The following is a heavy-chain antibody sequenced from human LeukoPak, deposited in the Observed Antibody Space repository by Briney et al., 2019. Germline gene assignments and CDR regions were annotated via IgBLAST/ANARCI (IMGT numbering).Heavy chain of an antibody. CDR3: AKGKWYSGTYHFDY. Sequence: HPGRSLRLSCAASGFTFDDYAMHWVRQAPGKGLEWVSGISWNSGSIGYADSVKGRFTISRDNAKNSLYLQMSSLRAEDTALYYCAKGKWYSGTYHFDYWGQGTLVTVSS. D-gene: IGHD1-26*01. J-gene: IGHJ4*02. CDR1: GFTFDDYA. CDR2: ISWNSGSI. V-gene: IGHV3-9*01.